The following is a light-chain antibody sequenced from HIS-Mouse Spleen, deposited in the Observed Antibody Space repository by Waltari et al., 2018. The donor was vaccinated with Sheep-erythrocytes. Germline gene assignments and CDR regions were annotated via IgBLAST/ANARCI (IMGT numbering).Light chain of an antibody. Sequence: SYELTQPPSVSVSPGQTARITCSGHALPKQHAYWYQQKPGPAPVLVIYKDSERPSGIPERFSGSSSGTTVTLTISGVQAEDEADYYCQSADSSGTYRVFGGGTKLTVL. V-gene: IGLV3-25*03. J-gene: IGLJ2*01. CDR3: QSADSSGTYRV. CDR1: ALPKQH. CDR2: KDS.